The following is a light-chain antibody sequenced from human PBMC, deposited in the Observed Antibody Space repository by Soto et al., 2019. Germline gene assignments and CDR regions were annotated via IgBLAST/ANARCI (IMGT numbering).Light chain of an antibody. Sequence: DIQMTQSPSSLSASVGDRVTITCRASQSISSYLNWYQQKPGKAPKIMSYAASSLQSGVPSRFSGSGSGTDFTLTISSLKPEDFETYYCQQSYSTSITFGQGTRLEIK. CDR3: QQSYSTSIT. CDR2: AAS. V-gene: IGKV1-39*01. CDR1: QSISSY. J-gene: IGKJ5*01.